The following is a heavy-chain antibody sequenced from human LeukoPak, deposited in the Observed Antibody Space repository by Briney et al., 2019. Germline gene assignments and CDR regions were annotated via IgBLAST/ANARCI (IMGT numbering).Heavy chain of an antibody. CDR2: IRSKTYGGTT. CDR1: GFTFGDYG. V-gene: IGHV3-49*04. CDR3: TRGRQTDH. J-gene: IGHJ5*02. Sequence: PGGSLRLSCTASGFTFGDYGMNWVRQAPGKGLEWVGFIRSKTYGGTTEYAASVKGRFTISRDDSKSIAYLQLNSLKSEDTAVYYWTRGRQTDHWSQGSLVTVSS.